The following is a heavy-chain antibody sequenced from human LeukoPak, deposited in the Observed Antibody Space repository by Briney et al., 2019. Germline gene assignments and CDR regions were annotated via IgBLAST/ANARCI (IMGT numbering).Heavy chain of an antibody. CDR3: ARTLALYGSGSFFDF. V-gene: IGHV3-53*05. CDR2: IYSGGST. Sequence: PGGSLRLSCAASGFTVSNNYMSWVRQAPGKGLEWVSIIYSGGSTFYADSVKGRFTISRDNSKNTLCLQMNSLRAEDTAVYYCARTLALYGSGSFFDFWGQGTLVTVSS. D-gene: IGHD3-10*01. CDR1: GFTVSNNY. J-gene: IGHJ4*02.